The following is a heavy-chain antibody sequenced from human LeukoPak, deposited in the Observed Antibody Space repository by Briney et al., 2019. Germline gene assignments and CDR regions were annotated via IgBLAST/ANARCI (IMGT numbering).Heavy chain of an antibody. J-gene: IGHJ4*02. CDR3: ARDAYRDRYFDY. D-gene: IGHD4-11*01. Sequence: PGGSLRLSCAASGFTFSSYAMSWVRQAPGKGLEWVANIKQGGSERYYVDSVKGRFTISRDSAKNSLSLQMNSLRAEDTAVYYCARDAYRDRYFDYWGQGTLVTVSS. V-gene: IGHV3-7*01. CDR1: GFTFSSYA. CDR2: IKQGGSER.